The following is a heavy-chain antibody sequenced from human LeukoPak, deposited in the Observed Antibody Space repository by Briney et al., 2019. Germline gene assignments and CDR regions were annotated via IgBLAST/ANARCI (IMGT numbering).Heavy chain of an antibody. CDR3: TRHDVVAVMGHGMAV. Sequence: PSETLSLTCTVSGASIGSYYWSWIRQPPGKGPEWIGFISQNGIPHYTASLKSRVTISRDTSENQVSLILSSVTAADTAVYYCTRHDVVAVMGHGMAVWGQGTTVTVSS. CDR2: ISQNGIP. CDR1: GASIGSYY. J-gene: IGHJ6*02. D-gene: IGHD3-16*01. V-gene: IGHV4-59*08.